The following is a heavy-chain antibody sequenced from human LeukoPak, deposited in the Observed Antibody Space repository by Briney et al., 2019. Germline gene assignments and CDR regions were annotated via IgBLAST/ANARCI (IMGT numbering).Heavy chain of an antibody. CDR1: LDSTSSYC. CDR3: SRDTLGGFSTATY. D-gene: IGHD6-13*01. CDR2: IHRSGSP. J-gene: IGHJ4*02. Sequence: SETLCLTCTASLDSTSSYCWSWVRQPPGKGLEWIGEIHRSGSPNYNPSLQSRVTISIDRSRNQIALELPSVTAAATAVYYCSRDTLGGFSTATYGGQGTLVTVSS. V-gene: IGHV4-59*12.